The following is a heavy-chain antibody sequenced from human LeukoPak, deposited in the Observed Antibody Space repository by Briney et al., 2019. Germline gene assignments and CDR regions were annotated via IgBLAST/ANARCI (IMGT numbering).Heavy chain of an antibody. V-gene: IGHV3-23*01. CDR1: GFTFSSYA. CDR3: AKGPGIAAAANWFDP. Sequence: GGSLRLSCAASGFTFSSYAMSWVREAPGKGLEWVSAISGSGGSTYYADSVKGRFTISRDNSKNTLYLQMNSLRAEDTAVYYCAKGPGIAAAANWFDPWGQGTLVTVSS. D-gene: IGHD6-13*01. J-gene: IGHJ5*02. CDR2: ISGSGGST.